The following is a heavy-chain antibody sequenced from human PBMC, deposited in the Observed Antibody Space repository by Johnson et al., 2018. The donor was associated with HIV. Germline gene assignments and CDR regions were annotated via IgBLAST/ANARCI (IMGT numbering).Heavy chain of an antibody. Sequence: EQLVESGGGLVQPGGSLRLSCAASGFTFSSYWMSWVRQAPGKGLEWVANIKQDGSEKYYVDSVKGRFTISRDNAKNSLYLQMNSLRAEDTAVYYCASTLTGDFGAFDIWGQGTMVTVSS. CDR3: ASTLTGDFGAFDI. J-gene: IGHJ3*02. V-gene: IGHV3-7*05. CDR2: IKQDGSEK. D-gene: IGHD7-27*01. CDR1: GFTFSSYW.